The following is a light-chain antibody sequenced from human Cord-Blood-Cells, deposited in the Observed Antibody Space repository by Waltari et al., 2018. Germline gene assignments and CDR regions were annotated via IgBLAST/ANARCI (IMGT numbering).Light chain of an antibody. V-gene: IGKV1-39*01. CDR3: QQSYSTPWT. Sequence: DIQMTQSPSSLSASVGDRVTITCRASQSISSYLNWYQQKPGKAPKLLIYAASSLQSGVPSRFSGSGSGTDFTLTISSLQPEDCVTYYCQQSYSTPWTFGQGTKVEIK. CDR2: AAS. J-gene: IGKJ1*01. CDR1: QSISSY.